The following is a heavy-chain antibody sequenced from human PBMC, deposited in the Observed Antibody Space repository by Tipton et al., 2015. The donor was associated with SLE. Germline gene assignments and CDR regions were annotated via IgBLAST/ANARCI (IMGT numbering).Heavy chain of an antibody. V-gene: IGHV3-72*01. Sequence: SLRLSCAASGFTFSSYAMSWVRQVPGKGLEWVGRIRNKPNNYFTEYAASVKGRFTISRDDSKNFLYLQMNSLKTEDTGVYYCASGGVGASDSWGQGTLVTVSS. CDR1: GFTFSSYA. CDR2: IRNKPNNYFT. CDR3: ASGGVGASDS. D-gene: IGHD1-26*01. J-gene: IGHJ4*02.